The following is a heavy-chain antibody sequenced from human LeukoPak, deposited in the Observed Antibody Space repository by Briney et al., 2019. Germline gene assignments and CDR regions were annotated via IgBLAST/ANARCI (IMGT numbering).Heavy chain of an antibody. CDR3: ARDRRGYYFDY. Sequence: ASETLSLTCTVSGGSISSSSYYWGWIRQPPGKGLEWIGSIYYSGSTYYNPSLKSRVTISVDTSKNQFSLKLSSVTAADTAVYYCARDRRGYYFDYWGQGTLATVSS. V-gene: IGHV4-39*07. D-gene: IGHD3-10*01. CDR2: IYYSGST. J-gene: IGHJ4*02. CDR1: GGSISSSSYY.